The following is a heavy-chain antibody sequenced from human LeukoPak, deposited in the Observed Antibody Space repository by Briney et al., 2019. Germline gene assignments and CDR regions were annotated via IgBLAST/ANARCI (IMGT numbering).Heavy chain of an antibody. CDR1: GFTFSNYE. V-gene: IGHV3-48*03. CDR2: ISSSGSSI. CDR3: SRVACSSTTCYLAY. J-gene: IGHJ4*01. D-gene: IGHD2-2*01. Sequence: GGSHRLSCAASGFTFSNYEMNWVRQAPGKGLEWVSYISSSGSSINNANSVKGRFTTSRDNAENSLSLQMNSLRAEDTAVYYCSRVACSSTTCYLAYWGQRTLPTVSS.